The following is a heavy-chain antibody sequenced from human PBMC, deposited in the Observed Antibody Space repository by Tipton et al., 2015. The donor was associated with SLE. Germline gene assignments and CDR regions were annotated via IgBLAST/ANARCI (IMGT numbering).Heavy chain of an antibody. Sequence: QLVQSGGGVVQPGRSLRLSCAASGFTFSVYGMHWVRQAPGKGLEWVAVISYDGSNTYFADSLKGRFTISRDNSKNTLYLQMNSLRPEDTAVYYCAKGHAVISFYYYGMDVWGQGTTVTVSS. CDR3: AKGHAVISFYYYGMDV. CDR1: GFTFSVYG. V-gene: IGHV3-30*18. CDR2: ISYDGSNT. J-gene: IGHJ6*02. D-gene: IGHD4-11*01.